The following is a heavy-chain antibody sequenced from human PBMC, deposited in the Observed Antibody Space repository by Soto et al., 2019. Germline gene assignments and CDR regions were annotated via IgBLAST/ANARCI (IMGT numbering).Heavy chain of an antibody. CDR2: IDWDDDK. V-gene: IGHV2-70*01. Sequence: SGPTLVNPTQTLTLTCTFSGFSLSTSGMCVSWIRQPPGKALEWLALIDWDDDKYYSTSPKTRLTISKDTSKNQVVLTMTNMDPVDTATYYCARILVVPAARYYYYYGMDVWGQGTTVTVSS. CDR3: ARILVVPAARYYYYYGMDV. CDR1: GFSLSTSGMC. J-gene: IGHJ6*02. D-gene: IGHD2-2*01.